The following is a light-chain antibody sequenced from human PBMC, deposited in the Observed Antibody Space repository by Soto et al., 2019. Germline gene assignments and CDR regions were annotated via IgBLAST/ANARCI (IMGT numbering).Light chain of an antibody. CDR1: QTISSW. V-gene: IGKV1-39*01. CDR3: QQSYNTTWT. J-gene: IGKJ1*01. CDR2: AAS. Sequence: DIQMTLSPSTLSGSVGDRVTITCRASQTISSWLAWYQQKPGKAPKLLIYAASSLQSGVPSRFSGSGSETDSTLTISSLQPEDFATYSCQQSYNTTWTFGQGTKVDIK.